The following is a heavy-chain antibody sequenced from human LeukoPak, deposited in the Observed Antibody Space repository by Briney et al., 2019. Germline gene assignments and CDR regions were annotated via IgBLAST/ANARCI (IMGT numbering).Heavy chain of an antibody. CDR3: ARGDYGDNDYFDY. Sequence: PGGSLRLSCAASGFTFSSYWVTWVRQAPGKGLEWVANIKQDGSEKYYVDSVKGRFTISRDNAKNSLYLQMNSLRAEDSAVYYCARGDYGDNDYFDYWGQGTLVTVSS. CDR1: GFTFSSYW. V-gene: IGHV3-7*01. J-gene: IGHJ4*02. D-gene: IGHD4-17*01. CDR2: IKQDGSEK.